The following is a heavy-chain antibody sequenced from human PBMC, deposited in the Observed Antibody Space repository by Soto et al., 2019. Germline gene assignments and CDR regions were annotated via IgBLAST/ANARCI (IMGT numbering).Heavy chain of an antibody. CDR3: ARDSGSYSSGWFDP. J-gene: IGHJ5*02. D-gene: IGHD1-26*01. CDR2: IWHDGSNK. CDR1: GFTFSNYG. V-gene: IGHV3-33*01. Sequence: QVQLVESGGGVVQPGGSLRLSCAASGFTFSNYGMHWVRQAPGKGLEWVAVIWHDGSNKNYVDSVKDRFTISRDNSKNTLYLQVNSLRAEDTAVYYCARDSGSYSSGWFDPWGQGTLVTVSS.